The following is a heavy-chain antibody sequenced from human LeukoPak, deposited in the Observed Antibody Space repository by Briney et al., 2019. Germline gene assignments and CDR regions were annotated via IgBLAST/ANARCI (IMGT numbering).Heavy chain of an antibody. Sequence: GESLKVSCKASGYTFTGYQMHWVRQAPGQGLEWMGWINPNSGGTNYAQKFQGRVTMTRDTSISTAYMELSRLRSDDTAVYYCARDTNSPVGYYYYYMDVWGTGTTVTVSS. CDR3: ARDTNSPVGYYYYYMDV. D-gene: IGHD4-23*01. CDR2: INPNSGGT. J-gene: IGHJ6*03. CDR1: GYTFTGYQ. V-gene: IGHV1-2*02.